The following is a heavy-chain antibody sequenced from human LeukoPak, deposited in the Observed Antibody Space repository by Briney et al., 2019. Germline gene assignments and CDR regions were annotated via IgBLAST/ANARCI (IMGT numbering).Heavy chain of an antibody. V-gene: IGHV4-59*01. CDR3: ARGLGYGEYLVPFDI. Sequence: SETLSLTCTVSGGSISSYYWSWIRQPPGKGLEWIGYAYYSGSTNYNPSLKSRVTISVDTSKNQFSLKLSSVTAADTAVYYCARGLGYGEYLVPFDIWGQGTLVTVSS. J-gene: IGHJ3*02. CDR1: GGSISSYY. D-gene: IGHD4-17*01. CDR2: AYYSGST.